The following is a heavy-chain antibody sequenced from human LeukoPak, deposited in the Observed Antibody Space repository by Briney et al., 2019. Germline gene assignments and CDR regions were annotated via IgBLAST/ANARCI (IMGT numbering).Heavy chain of an antibody. CDR2: INHSGST. CDR1: GGSFSGYC. CDR3: ARGRAFDI. Sequence: PSETLSLTCAVYGGSFSGYCWSWIRQPPGKGLEWIGEINHSGSTNYNPSLKSRVTISVDTSKNQFSLKLSSVTAAYTAVYYCARGRAFDIWGQGTMVTVSS. V-gene: IGHV4-34*01. J-gene: IGHJ3*02.